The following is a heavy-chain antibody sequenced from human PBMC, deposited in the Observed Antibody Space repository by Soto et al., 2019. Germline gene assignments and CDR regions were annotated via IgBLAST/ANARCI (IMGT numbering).Heavy chain of an antibody. D-gene: IGHD3-10*01. CDR1: GYTFTGYY. J-gene: IGHJ4*02. Sequence: ASVKVSCKASGYTFTGYYMHWVRQAPGQGLEWMGWINPNSGGTNYAQKFQGWVTMTRDTSISTAYMELSRLRSDDTAVYYCARASMVRGQTLSDFDYWGQGTLVTVSS. V-gene: IGHV1-2*04. CDR2: INPNSGGT. CDR3: ARASMVRGQTLSDFDY.